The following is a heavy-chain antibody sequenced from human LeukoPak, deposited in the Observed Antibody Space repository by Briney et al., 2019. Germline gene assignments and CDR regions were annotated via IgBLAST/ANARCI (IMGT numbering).Heavy chain of an antibody. CDR2: ISGSGSTI. Sequence: GGSLRLSCAASGFTFSDYYMSWIRQAPGKGLEWVSYISGSGSTIYYADSVKGRFTISRDNAKNSLYLQMNSLRAEDTAVYYCARDLLVGYFDYWGQGTLVTVSS. V-gene: IGHV3-11*01. D-gene: IGHD3-10*01. J-gene: IGHJ4*02. CDR3: ARDLLVGYFDY. CDR1: GFTFSDYY.